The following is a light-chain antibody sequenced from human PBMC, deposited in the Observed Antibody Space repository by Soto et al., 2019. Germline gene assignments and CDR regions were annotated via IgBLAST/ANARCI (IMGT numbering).Light chain of an antibody. Sequence: EIVLTQSPGTLSLSPGERATLSCRASQSVSSSYLAWYQQKPGQAPRLLIYGASSMATGIPDRFSGSGSGTEFTLTISSLEPEDFAVYYCQQYGSSPLTFGGGTKVEIK. V-gene: IGKV3-20*01. J-gene: IGKJ4*01. CDR1: QSVSSSY. CDR3: QQYGSSPLT. CDR2: GAS.